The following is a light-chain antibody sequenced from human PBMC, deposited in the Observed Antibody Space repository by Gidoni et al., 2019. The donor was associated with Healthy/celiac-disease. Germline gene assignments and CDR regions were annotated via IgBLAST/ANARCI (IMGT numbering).Light chain of an antibody. CDR2: DAP. CDR1: KRVSIY. J-gene: IGKJ4*01. Sequence: DIVLTQSPATLSLSPWDRATLSCRTSKRVSIYLGWYQQTPGQAPRPLIYDAPNRATGIPARVSGSGFGSDFTLASSSLDAEDFAVYCCQPHKVFGGGTKVEIK. V-gene: IGKV3-11*01. CDR3: QPHKV.